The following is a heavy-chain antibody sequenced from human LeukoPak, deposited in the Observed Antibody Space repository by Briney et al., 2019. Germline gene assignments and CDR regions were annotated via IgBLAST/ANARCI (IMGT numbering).Heavy chain of an antibody. CDR2: INHSGST. D-gene: IGHD2-15*01. CDR3: ARHRCSGGSCYPMNWFDP. CDR1: GGSFSGYY. J-gene: IGHJ5*02. Sequence: SETLSLTCAVYGGSFSGYYWSWIRQPPGKGLEWIGEINHSGSTNYNPSHKSRVTISVDTSKNQFSLKLSSVTAADTAVYSCARHRCSGGSCYPMNWFDPWGQGTLVTVSS. V-gene: IGHV4-34*01.